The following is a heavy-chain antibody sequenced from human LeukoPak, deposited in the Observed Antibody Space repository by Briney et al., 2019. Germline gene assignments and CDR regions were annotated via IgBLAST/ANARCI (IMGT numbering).Heavy chain of an antibody. CDR3: AKDWIQFNRVFDCFDS. CDR1: GFPFETNA. D-gene: IGHD5-18*01. Sequence: GGSLRLSCATSGFPFETNAMSWVRQAPGKGLEWVATIGNTETFYADSVTGRFTISRDNSKNTVNLQMNRLRVEDTAIYYCAKDWIQFNRVFDCFDSWGQGTLVTVS. CDR2: IGNTET. J-gene: IGHJ4*02. V-gene: IGHV3-23*01.